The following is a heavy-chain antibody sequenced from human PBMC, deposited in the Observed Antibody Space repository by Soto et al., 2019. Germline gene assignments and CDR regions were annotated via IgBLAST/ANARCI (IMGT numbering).Heavy chain of an antibody. CDR2: IWYDGSNK. D-gene: IGHD3-22*01. CDR1: GFTFSSYG. CDR3: AGSSGYYFFAY. J-gene: IGHJ4*02. Sequence: QVQLVESGGGVVQPGRSLRLSCAASGFTFSSYGIHWVRQAPGKGLEWVAGIWYDGSNKYYADSVKGRFTISRDNSKNTLYLQMNSLRAEDTAVYYCAGSSGYYFFAYWGQGTLVTVSS. V-gene: IGHV3-33*01.